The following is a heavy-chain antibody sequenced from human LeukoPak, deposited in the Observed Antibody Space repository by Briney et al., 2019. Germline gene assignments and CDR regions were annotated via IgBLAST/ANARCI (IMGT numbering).Heavy chain of an antibody. J-gene: IGHJ4*02. CDR3: ARSNNYGFDY. D-gene: IGHD5-24*01. V-gene: IGHV3-74*03. CDR1: GFTFSSYW. CDR2: INGDGGTT. Sequence: GSLRLSCAASGFTFSSYWMHWVRQAPGKGLVWFSHINGDGGTTTYADSVKGRFTISRDNAKNTLYLQMNSLRAEDTAVFYCARSNNYGFDYWGQGTLVTVSS.